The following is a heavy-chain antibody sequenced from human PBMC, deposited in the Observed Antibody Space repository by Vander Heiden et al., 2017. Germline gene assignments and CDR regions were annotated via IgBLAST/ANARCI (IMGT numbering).Heavy chain of an antibody. V-gene: IGHV3-48*03. CDR3: AREDGGRDGYYYYGMDV. CDR2: ISSSGSTI. Sequence: EVQLVESGGGLVQPGGSLRLSCAASGFTFSSYEMNWVRQAPGRGVECVSYISSSGSTIYSADSVMVLFTISRDNAKNSLYLNMNSLTADATAVYYCAREDGGRDGYYYYGMDVWG. CDR1: GFTFSSYE. D-gene: IGHD6-25*01. J-gene: IGHJ6*01.